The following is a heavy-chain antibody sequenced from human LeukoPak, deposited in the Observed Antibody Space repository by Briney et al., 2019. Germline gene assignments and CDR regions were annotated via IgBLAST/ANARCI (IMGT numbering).Heavy chain of an antibody. V-gene: IGHV3-21*01. CDR1: GFTFSSYS. J-gene: IGHJ5*02. D-gene: IGHD2-2*01. CDR3: ARDRIPGIDWFDP. CDR2: ISSSSSYI. Sequence: PGGSLRLSCAASGFTFSSYSMNWVRQAPGKGLEWVSSISSSSSYIYYADSVKGRFTISRDNAKNSLYLQMNSLRAEDTAVYYCARDRIPGIDWFDPWGQGTLVTVSS.